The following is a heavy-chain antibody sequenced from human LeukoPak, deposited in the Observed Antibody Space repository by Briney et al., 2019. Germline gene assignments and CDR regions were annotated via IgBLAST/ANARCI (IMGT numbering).Heavy chain of an antibody. D-gene: IGHD3-9*01. J-gene: IGHJ4*02. V-gene: IGHV3-23*01. Sequence: SGGSLRLSCAASGFTFSSYAMSWGRQAPGKGLEWVSAISGSGGSTYYADSVKGRFTISRDNSKNTLYLQMNSLRAEDTAVYYCAKDLSGPTKGAHLTGYYKARYYFDYWGQGTLVTVSS. CDR1: GFTFSSYA. CDR2: ISGSGGST. CDR3: AKDLSGPTKGAHLTGYYKARYYFDY.